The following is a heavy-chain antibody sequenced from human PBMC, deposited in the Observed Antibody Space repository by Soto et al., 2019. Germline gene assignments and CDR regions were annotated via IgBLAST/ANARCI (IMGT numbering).Heavy chain of an antibody. J-gene: IGHJ6*02. Sequence: SETLSLTCTVSGGSISSYYWSWIRQPPGKGLEWIGYIYYSGSTNHNPSLKSRVTISVDTSKNQFSLKLSSVTAADTAVYYCAGLSTVATIDGYYYYGMDVWGQGTTVTVSS. V-gene: IGHV4-59*08. CDR2: IYYSGST. CDR1: GGSISSYY. CDR3: AGLSTVATIDGYYYYGMDV. D-gene: IGHD5-12*01.